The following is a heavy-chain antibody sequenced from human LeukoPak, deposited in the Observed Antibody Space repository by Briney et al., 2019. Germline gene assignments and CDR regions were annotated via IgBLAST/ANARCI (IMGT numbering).Heavy chain of an antibody. CDR1: GYTLTELS. D-gene: IGHD4-11*01. CDR2: FDPEDGET. Sequence: ASVKVSCKVSGYTLTELSMHWVRQAPGIGLEWMGGFDPEDGETIYAQKFQGRVTMTEDTSTDTAYMELSSLRSEDTAVYYCATLQPRNSNYDPIDYWGQGTLVTVSS. CDR3: ATLQPRNSNYDPIDY. V-gene: IGHV1-24*01. J-gene: IGHJ4*02.